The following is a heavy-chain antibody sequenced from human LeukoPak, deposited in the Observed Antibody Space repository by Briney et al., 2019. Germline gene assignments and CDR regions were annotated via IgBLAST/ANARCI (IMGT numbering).Heavy chain of an antibody. Sequence: GGSLRLSCAASGFTFSGYAMSWVRQAPGKGLEWVSTINYNAGGTYYADSVKGRFTISRDNSKNTLYLQMDSLRAEDAAVYYCAKRGDGRPMSACYFDDWGQGTLVTVSS. CDR2: INYNAGGT. CDR1: GFTFSGYA. D-gene: IGHD3-10*01. CDR3: AKRGDGRPMSACYFDD. V-gene: IGHV3-23*01. J-gene: IGHJ4*02.